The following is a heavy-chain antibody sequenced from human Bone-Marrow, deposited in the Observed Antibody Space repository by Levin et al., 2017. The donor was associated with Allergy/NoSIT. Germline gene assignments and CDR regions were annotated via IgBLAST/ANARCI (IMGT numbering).Heavy chain of an antibody. Sequence: PGASVKVSCKASGGSLSSTDVNWVRQAPGQGLEWMGGIIPNFDTANYAQKFQGRVTITADKSTNTVYMDLNSLRSDDTAVYYCARAILLGGSGDYHYYGMDVWGQGTTVTVSS. V-gene: IGHV1-69*06. CDR1: GGSLSSTD. CDR2: IIPNFDTA. D-gene: IGHD2-21*02. CDR3: ARAILLGGSGDYHYYGMDV. J-gene: IGHJ6*02.